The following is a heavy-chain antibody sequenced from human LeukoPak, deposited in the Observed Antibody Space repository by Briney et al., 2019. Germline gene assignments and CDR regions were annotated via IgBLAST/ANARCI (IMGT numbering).Heavy chain of an antibody. CDR1: GYSFTSYW. J-gene: IGHJ6*02. V-gene: IGHV5-51*01. Sequence: GESLKISCKGSGYSFTSYWIGWVRQMPGKGLEWMGIIYPGDSDTRYSPSFQGQVTISADKSISTAYPQWSSLKASDTAMYYCARQGIAVADNYYYYGMDVWGQGTTVTVSS. CDR3: ARQGIAVADNYYYYGMDV. CDR2: IYPGDSDT. D-gene: IGHD6-19*01.